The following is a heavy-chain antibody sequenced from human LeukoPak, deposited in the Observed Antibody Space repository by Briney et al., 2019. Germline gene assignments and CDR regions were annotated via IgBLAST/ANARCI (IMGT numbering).Heavy chain of an antibody. V-gene: IGHV4-31*03. CDR2: IYYSGRT. CDR3: ARVKESDGNSWFDP. CDR1: GGSISSGGYY. D-gene: IGHD4-23*01. J-gene: IGHJ5*02. Sequence: SQTLSLTCNVSGGSISSGGYYWSWVRQHPVKGLEWLGYIYYSGRTYYNPSLKSGVTISVDTSKRQFSLKLVSVTAADTAVYYCARVKESDGNSWFDPWGQGTLVTVSS.